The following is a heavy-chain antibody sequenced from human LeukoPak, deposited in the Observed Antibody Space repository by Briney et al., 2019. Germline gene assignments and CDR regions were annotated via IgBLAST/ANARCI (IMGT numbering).Heavy chain of an antibody. CDR2: ISWNSGSI. Sequence: GGSLRLSCAASGFTFDDYAMHWVRQAPGKGLEWVSGISWNSGSIGYADSVKGRFTISRDNAKNSLYLQMNSLRAEDTALYYCAKDYSSGWFRWIDPWGQGTLVTVSS. CDR1: GFTFDDYA. D-gene: IGHD6-19*01. J-gene: IGHJ5*02. V-gene: IGHV3-9*01. CDR3: AKDYSSGWFRWIDP.